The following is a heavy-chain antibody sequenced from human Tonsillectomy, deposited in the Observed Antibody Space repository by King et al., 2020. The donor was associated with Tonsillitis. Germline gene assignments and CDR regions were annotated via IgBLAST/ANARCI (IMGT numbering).Heavy chain of an antibody. Sequence: QLQESGPGLVKPSETLSLTCTVSGASISSYYWSWIRQPPGKGLEWIGYIYNSGSTNYKSSLKSRVTISLDTSKNQFSLKLTSVTAADTAVYYCTRGARGYGGNALYWGQGTLVTVSS. CDR1: GASISSYY. D-gene: IGHD4-23*01. J-gene: IGHJ4*02. V-gene: IGHV4-59*01. CDR2: IYNSGST. CDR3: TRGARGYGGNALY.